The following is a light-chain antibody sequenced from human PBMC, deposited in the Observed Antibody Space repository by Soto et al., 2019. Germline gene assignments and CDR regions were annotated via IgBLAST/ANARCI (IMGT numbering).Light chain of an antibody. CDR2: EVS. CDR3: CSYAGSSTV. Sequence: QSVLTQPASVSGSPGQPITISCTGTSSDVGSYNLVSWYQQHPGKAPKLMICEVSKRPSGVSNRFSGSKSGNTASLTISGLQAEDEADYYCCSYAGSSTVFGTGTKVTVL. J-gene: IGLJ1*01. CDR1: SSDVGSYNL. V-gene: IGLV2-23*02.